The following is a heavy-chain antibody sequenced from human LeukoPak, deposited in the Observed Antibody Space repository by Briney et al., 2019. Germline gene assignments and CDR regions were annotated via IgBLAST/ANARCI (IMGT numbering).Heavy chain of an antibody. J-gene: IGHJ5*02. D-gene: IGHD4-17*01. CDR1: GGSISSYY. V-gene: IGHV4-4*07. CDR3: ARGDDYGEVNWFDP. CDR2: IYTSGST. Sequence: SETLSLTCTVSGGSISSYYWSWIRQPAGKGLEWIGRIYTSGSTNYNPSLKSRVTMSVDTSKNQFSLKLSSVTAADTAVYYCARGDDYGEVNWFDPWGQGTLVTVSS.